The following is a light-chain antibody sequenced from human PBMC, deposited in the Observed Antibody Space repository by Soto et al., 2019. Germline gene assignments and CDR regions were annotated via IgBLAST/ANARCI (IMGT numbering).Light chain of an antibody. CDR2: EVH. V-gene: IGLV2-14*03. Sequence: QSVLTQPASVSGSPGQSIAISCIGTSSDVGAYDYVSWYQQHPDRAPKLMVYEVHNRPSGVSNRFSGSKSVNTATLTTSGLQPEDEADYYCASHTSSNTRVFGTGTKVTVL. CDR1: SSDVGAYDY. CDR3: ASHTSSNTRV. J-gene: IGLJ1*01.